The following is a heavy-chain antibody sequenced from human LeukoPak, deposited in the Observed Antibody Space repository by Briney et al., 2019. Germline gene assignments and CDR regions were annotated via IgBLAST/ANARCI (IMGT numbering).Heavy chain of an antibody. CDR1: GFTFKNYV. V-gene: IGHV3-23*01. Sequence: PGGSLRLSSVASGFTFKNYVMNCVRQAPGKGLEWLATIYGSGVSISYADSVKGRFTITRDNSNNTLYLQMNSLRAEDTAMYYCAKDLRYELPAEDYWGQGILVTVSS. D-gene: IGHD5-12*01. CDR3: AKDLRYELPAEDY. J-gene: IGHJ4*02. CDR2: IYGSGVSI.